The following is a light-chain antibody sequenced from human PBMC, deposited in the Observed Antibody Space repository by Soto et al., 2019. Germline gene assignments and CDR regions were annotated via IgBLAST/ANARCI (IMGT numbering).Light chain of an antibody. J-gene: IGKJ1*01. CDR3: QQYGSSPQT. CDR1: QSVNSSY. Sequence: EIVLTQSPGTLSLSPGQRATLSCRASQSVNSSYLAWFQQKPGQAPRLLIYGASTRATGIPHRFSGSGAGTDFTLTISILEPEDFAVYYCQQYGSSPQTFGQGTKVEIK. CDR2: GAS. V-gene: IGKV3-20*01.